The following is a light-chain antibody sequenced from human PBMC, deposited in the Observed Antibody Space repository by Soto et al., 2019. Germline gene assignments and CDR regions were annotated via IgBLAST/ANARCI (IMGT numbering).Light chain of an antibody. J-gene: IGKJ4*01. CDR1: QSIRNN. V-gene: IGKV3-15*01. CDR3: PHYDHWPLS. CDR2: GAS. Sequence: EIVMTQSPATLSVSPGERVTLSCRASQSIRNNLAWYQQKPGQPPRLLIYGASTRATGIPGRFSGSGSATEFTLTISSLQSEDFGVYHCPHYDHWPLSFGGGTKVEI.